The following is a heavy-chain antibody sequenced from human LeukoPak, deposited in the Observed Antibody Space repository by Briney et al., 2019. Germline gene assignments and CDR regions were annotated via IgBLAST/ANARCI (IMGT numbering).Heavy chain of an antibody. V-gene: IGHV1-18*01. CDR3: ARGSLWFGEFRLASYFDY. Sequence: ASVKVSCKASGYTFTSYGISWVRQAPGQGLEWMGWISAYNGNTNYAQKFQGRVTITADESTSTAYMELSSLRSEDTAVYYCARGSLWFGEFRLASYFDYWGQGTLVTVSS. D-gene: IGHD3-10*01. CDR1: GYTFTSYG. CDR2: ISAYNGNT. J-gene: IGHJ4*02.